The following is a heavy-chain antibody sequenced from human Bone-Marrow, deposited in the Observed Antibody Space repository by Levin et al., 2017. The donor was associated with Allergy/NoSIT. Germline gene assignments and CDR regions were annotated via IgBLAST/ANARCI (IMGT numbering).Heavy chain of an antibody. Sequence: GESLKISCAASGFTFRSYWMSWVRQAPGKGLEWVAKIKEDGRQKYYVDFVKGRFTISRDNAKNSLYLEMISLRAEDTAVYYCARTLIQDSSAYRPIDYWGQGILVTVSS. CDR2: IKEDGRQK. D-gene: IGHD3-22*01. J-gene: IGHJ4*02. CDR3: ARTLIQDSSAYRPIDY. CDR1: GFTFRSYW. V-gene: IGHV3-7*01.